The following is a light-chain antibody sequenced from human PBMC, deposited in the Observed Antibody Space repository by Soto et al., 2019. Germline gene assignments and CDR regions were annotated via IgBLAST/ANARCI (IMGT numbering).Light chain of an antibody. V-gene: IGKV1-5*01. Sequence: IQMTQFPATLAASVGDRVTITCRSSQSTANWLAWYQQKPGKAPKVVIYDASSLGSGVPSRFRGSVSGTAFTPTISSLQPDDCATYYCHQYTSCPSRFGQGTQLEIK. J-gene: IGKJ2*03. CDR1: QSTANW. CDR2: DAS. CDR3: HQYTSCPSR.